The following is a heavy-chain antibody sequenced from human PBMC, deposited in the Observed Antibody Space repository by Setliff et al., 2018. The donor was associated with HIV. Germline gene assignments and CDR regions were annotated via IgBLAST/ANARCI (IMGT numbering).Heavy chain of an antibody. CDR1: GFTFNNAW. D-gene: IGHD2-21*01. Sequence: GGSLRLSCVASGFTFNNAWMNWVRQAPGKGLEWLGRIKKSSDGGKTDDASPVKGRFTISRDDSKNTLYLQMNSLKTEDTGVYFCATDNGPSYSMDIWDQGTTVTVSS. CDR3: ATDNGPSYSMDI. J-gene: IGHJ6*02. CDR2: IKKSSDGGKT. V-gene: IGHV3-15*01.